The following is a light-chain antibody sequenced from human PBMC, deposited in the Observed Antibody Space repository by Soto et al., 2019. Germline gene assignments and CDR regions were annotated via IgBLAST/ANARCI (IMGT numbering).Light chain of an antibody. J-gene: IGKJ1*01. V-gene: IGKV3-15*01. Sequence: EIVMTQSPVTLSVSPGERATLSCRASQSVTSNLAWYQQKPGQAPRLLIYGASTRATGIPARFSGSGSGTEFTLTISNLQSEDFAIYYCQQLNDWPRTFGQGTKVDIK. CDR3: QQLNDWPRT. CDR2: GAS. CDR1: QSVTSN.